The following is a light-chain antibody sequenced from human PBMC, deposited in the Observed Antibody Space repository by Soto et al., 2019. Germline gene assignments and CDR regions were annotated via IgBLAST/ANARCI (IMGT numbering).Light chain of an antibody. CDR1: SSDVGSYDL. J-gene: IGLJ1*01. CDR3: CSYVGASTYV. CDR2: EGN. Sequence: QSALTQPASVSGSPGQSITISCTGTSSDVGSYDLVSWYQQHPGKAPKLMIFEGNKRPSGVSNRFSGSTSGSTASLTISGLQTEDEADYYCCSYVGASTYVFGTGTKLTVL. V-gene: IGLV2-23*01.